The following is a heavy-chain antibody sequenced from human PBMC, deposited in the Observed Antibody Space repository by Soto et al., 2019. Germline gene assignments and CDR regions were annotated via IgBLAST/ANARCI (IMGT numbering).Heavy chain of an antibody. CDR3: TRDVGRERLEYFHH. D-gene: IGHD1-26*01. CDR2: INAGNGDT. V-gene: IGHV1-3*01. CDR1: GYPFTTYT. J-gene: IGHJ1*01. Sequence: ASVKVSCKASGYPFTTYTIHCVRQAPGQSLEWMWWINAGNGDTKYSQKFQGRVTITRDTPASTAYMELSSLISEDTAIYYCTRDVGRERLEYFHHWGQGTVVTVSS.